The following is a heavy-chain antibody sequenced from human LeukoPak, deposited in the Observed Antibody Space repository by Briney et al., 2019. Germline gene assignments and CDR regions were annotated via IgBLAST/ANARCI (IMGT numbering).Heavy chain of an antibody. J-gene: IGHJ4*02. D-gene: IGHD2-2*01. V-gene: IGHV3-23*01. Sequence: PGGSLRLSCAASGFTFSSYAMSWVRQAPGKGLEWVSAISGSGGSTYYADSVKGRFTISRDNSKNTLYLQMNSLRAEDTAVYYCATHSNIPAAYKNGPGFFDYWGQGTLVTVSS. CDR3: ATHSNIPAAYKNGPGFFDY. CDR2: ISGSGGST. CDR1: GFTFSSYA.